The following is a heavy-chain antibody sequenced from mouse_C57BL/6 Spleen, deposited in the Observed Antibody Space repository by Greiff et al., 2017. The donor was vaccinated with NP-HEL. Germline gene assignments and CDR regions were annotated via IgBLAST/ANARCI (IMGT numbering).Heavy chain of an antibody. CDR3: ARLYGSSQSFYWYFDV. CDR2: ISGGGGNT. D-gene: IGHD1-1*01. Sequence: EVQGVESGGGLVKSGGSLKLSCAASGFTFSSYTMSWIRQTPEKRLEWVATISGGGGNTYYPDSVKGRFTISRDNAKNTLYLQMSSLRSEDMALYYCARLYGSSQSFYWYFDVWGTGTTVTVSS. CDR1: GFTFSSYT. J-gene: IGHJ1*03. V-gene: IGHV5-9*01.